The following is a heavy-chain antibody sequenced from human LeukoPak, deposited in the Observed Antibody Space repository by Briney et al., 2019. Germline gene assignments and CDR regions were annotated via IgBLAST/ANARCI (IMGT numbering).Heavy chain of an antibody. D-gene: IGHD6-19*01. CDR1: GFTFSSYT. CDR3: AKPHEQWLNTDRFDY. CDR2: IGTSSTTI. V-gene: IGHV3-48*01. Sequence: PGGSLRLSCAASGFTFSSYTMNWVRQPPGKGLEWVSNIGTSSTTIYYADSVKGRFTISRDNAKNSLYLQMNSLRAEDTAVYYCAKPHEQWLNTDRFDYWGQGTLVTVSS. J-gene: IGHJ4*02.